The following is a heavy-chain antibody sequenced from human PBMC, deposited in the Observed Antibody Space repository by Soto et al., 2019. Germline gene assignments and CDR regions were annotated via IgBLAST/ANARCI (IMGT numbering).Heavy chain of an antibody. Sequence: EVQLSESGGGLVQTGGSLRLSCAASGFSVRTYTMSWVRQAPGKGLEWLSVISGSGGSPSYADSVQGRFVISRDNARNTVYLHMNSLRAEDTAMYYCAKARCTTTDCYVPDYWGRGTLVTVSS. D-gene: IGHD1-26*01. CDR3: AKARCTTTDCYVPDY. J-gene: IGHJ4*02. CDR1: GFSVRTYT. V-gene: IGHV3-23*01. CDR2: ISGSGGSP.